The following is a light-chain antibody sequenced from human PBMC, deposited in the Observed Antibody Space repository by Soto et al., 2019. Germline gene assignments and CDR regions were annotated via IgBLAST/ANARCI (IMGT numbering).Light chain of an antibody. CDR2: AAS. CDR1: QGISSY. Sequence: IQLTQSPSSLSASVGDRVTITCRASQGISSYLAWYQQKPGKAPKLLIYAASSLLSGVPSRFSGSGSGTDFTLTISSLQHENFATYYCQQLNSYPLTFGGGTKVEIK. J-gene: IGKJ4*01. CDR3: QQLNSYPLT. V-gene: IGKV1-9*01.